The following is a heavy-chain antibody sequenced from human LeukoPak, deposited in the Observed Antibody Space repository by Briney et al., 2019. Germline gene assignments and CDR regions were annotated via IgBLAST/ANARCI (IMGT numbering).Heavy chain of an antibody. J-gene: IGHJ5*02. CDR1: GGSFSGYY. Sequence: PSETLSLTCAVYGGSFSGYYWSWIRQPPGKGLEWIGEINHSGSTNYNPSLKSRVTISVDTSKNQFSLKLTSVTAADTAVYYCARGGFIVAAGSMGWFDPWGQGTLVTVSS. V-gene: IGHV4-34*01. D-gene: IGHD6-13*01. CDR3: ARGGFIVAAGSMGWFDP. CDR2: INHSGST.